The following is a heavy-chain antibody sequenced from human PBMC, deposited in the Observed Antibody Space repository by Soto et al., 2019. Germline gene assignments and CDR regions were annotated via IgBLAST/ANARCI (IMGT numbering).Heavy chain of an antibody. CDR2: ISSSGSTI. D-gene: IGHD3-9*01. V-gene: IGHV3-11*01. CDR3: ARVPRYFDWYAFDI. CDR1: GFTFSDYY. J-gene: IGHJ3*02. Sequence: GGPLRLSCAASGFTFSDYYVSWIRQAPGKGLEWVSYISSSGSTIYYADSVKGRFTISRDNAKNSLYLQMNSLRAEDTAVYYWARVPRYFDWYAFDIWGQGTMVTVSS.